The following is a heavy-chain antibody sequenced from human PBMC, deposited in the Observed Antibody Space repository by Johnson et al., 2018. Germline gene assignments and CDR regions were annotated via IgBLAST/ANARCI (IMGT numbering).Heavy chain of an antibody. CDR2: IGAAGDT. Sequence: VQLVESGGGLVQPGGSLRLSCAASGFTFSTYDMHWVRQATGKGLEWVSVIGAAGDTYYPDSVKGRFTISRENAQNSLYLQMNNLRAGDTAGYYCARDREGAFDTWGQGTIVTVS. CDR1: GFTFSTYD. CDR3: ARDREGAFDT. J-gene: IGHJ3*02. V-gene: IGHV3-13*01.